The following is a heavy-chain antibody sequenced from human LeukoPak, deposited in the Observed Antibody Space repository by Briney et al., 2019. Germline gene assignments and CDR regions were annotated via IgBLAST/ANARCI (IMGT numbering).Heavy chain of an antibody. Sequence: GGSLRLSCAASGFTFSIHAMTWVRQAPGKGLEWVSAISGSGSSTYYADSVKGRFTISRDNSQNTLFPQMNSLRAEDTAVYYCAKVGPRDGYREYYFDYWGQGTLVTVSS. CDR3: AKVGPRDGYREYYFDY. CDR2: ISGSGSST. J-gene: IGHJ4*02. D-gene: IGHD5-24*01. V-gene: IGHV3-23*01. CDR1: GFTFSIHA.